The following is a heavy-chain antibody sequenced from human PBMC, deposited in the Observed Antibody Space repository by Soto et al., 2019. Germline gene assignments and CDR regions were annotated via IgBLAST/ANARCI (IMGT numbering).Heavy chain of an antibody. Sequence: EVQLVESGGGLVKPGGSLRLSCAASGFTFSSYSMNWVRQAPGKGLEWVSSISSSSSYIYYADSVKGRFTISRDNAKNSLYLQMNSVRAEDTAVYYCARDVHDYGDYADYYYYMDVWGKGTTVTVSS. CDR2: ISSSSSYI. J-gene: IGHJ6*03. V-gene: IGHV3-21*01. CDR3: ARDVHDYGDYADYYYYMDV. D-gene: IGHD4-17*01. CDR1: GFTFSSYS.